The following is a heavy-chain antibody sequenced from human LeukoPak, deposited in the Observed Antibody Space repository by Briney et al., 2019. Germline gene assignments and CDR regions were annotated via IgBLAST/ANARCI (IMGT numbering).Heavy chain of an antibody. J-gene: IGHJ4*02. Sequence: ASVKVSCKASGYTFTGYYMHWVRQAPGQGLEWMGWINPNSGGTNYAQKFQGRVTMTRDTSISTAYMELCRLRSDDTAVYYCARGATMSFTNFDYWGQGTLVTVSS. CDR2: INPNSGGT. CDR3: ARGATMSFTNFDY. D-gene: IGHD1-26*01. CDR1: GYTFTGYY. V-gene: IGHV1-2*02.